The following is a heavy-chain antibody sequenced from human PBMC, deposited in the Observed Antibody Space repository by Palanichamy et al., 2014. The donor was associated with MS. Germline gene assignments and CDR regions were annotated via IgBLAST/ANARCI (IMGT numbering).Heavy chain of an antibody. V-gene: IGHV3-48*02. Sequence: EVQLVESGGGLAQPGGSLRLSCAASGFTLSSFSMNWVRQAPGKGLEWVSYISTSSSAIFYADSAKGRFTISRDNAKNSLYLQMDSLRDEDTAVYYCARHPVATYYFDFWGQGSLVTVSS. CDR2: ISTSSSAI. CDR3: ARHPVATYYFDF. J-gene: IGHJ4*02. D-gene: IGHD5-12*01. CDR1: GFTLSSFS.